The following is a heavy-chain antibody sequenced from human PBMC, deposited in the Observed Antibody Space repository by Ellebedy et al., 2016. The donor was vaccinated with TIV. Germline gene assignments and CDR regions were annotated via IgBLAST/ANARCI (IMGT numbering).Heavy chain of an antibody. J-gene: IGHJ4*02. V-gene: IGHV5-10-1*01. CDR1: GYIFTSYW. D-gene: IGHD5-24*01. Sequence: GGSLRLSCKGSGYIFTSYWIGWVRQMPGKGLEWMGRIDPTDSYTNYSPSFQGHVTISADKSISTAYLQWSSLKASDTAMYYCAAQRGDGYNYDYWGQGTLVTVSS. CDR2: IDPTDSYT. CDR3: AAQRGDGYNYDY.